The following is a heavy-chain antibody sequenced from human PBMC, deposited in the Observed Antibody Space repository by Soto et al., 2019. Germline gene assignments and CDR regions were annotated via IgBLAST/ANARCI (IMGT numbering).Heavy chain of an antibody. D-gene: IGHD3-22*01. J-gene: IGHJ4*01. CDR2: ISGSGGST. Sequence: EVQLLESGGGLVQPGGSLRLSCAASGFTFSSYAMSWVRQAPGKGLEWVSAISGSGGSTYYADSVKGRFTISRDNSKYTLYLQMNSLRAEDTAVYYCAKGESYYYDSSGYYYSPRYGYFDYWGHGTLVTVSS. V-gene: IGHV3-23*01. CDR3: AKGESYYYDSSGYYYSPRYGYFDY. CDR1: GFTFSSYA.